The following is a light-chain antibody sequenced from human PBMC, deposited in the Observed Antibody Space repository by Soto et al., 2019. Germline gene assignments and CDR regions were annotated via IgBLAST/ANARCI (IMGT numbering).Light chain of an antibody. CDR3: SSYTARGTRV. J-gene: IGLJ1*01. V-gene: IGLV2-14*01. Sequence: QSALTQFVSVSGSPGQSITISCTGTSIDVGAYNYVSWYQQHPDKAPKLLIYEVGNRPSGVSFRFSGSKSGNTASLTISGLQAEDEADYYCSSYTARGTRVFGTGTKLTVL. CDR1: SIDVGAYNY. CDR2: EVG.